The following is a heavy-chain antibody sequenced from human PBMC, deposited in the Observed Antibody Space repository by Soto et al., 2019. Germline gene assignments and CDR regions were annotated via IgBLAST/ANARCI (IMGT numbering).Heavy chain of an antibody. D-gene: IGHD5-12*01. CDR1: GGSISSGGYY. J-gene: IGHJ4*02. CDR2: IYYSGST. CDR3: ARVRNLERATIGR. Sequence: QVQLQESGPGLVKPSQTLSLTCTVSGGSISSGGYYWTWIRQHPGKGLEWIGYIYYSGSTYYNPSLKSRFTISVDTSKNQFSLKLSSVNAADTAVYYCARVRNLERATIGRWGQGTLVTVSS. V-gene: IGHV4-31*03.